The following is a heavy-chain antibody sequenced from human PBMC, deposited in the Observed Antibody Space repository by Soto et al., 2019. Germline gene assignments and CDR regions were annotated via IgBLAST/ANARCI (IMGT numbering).Heavy chain of an antibody. CDR2: IYYAGTT. CDR3: ARLGGYYQALDT. J-gene: IGHJ5*02. D-gene: IGHD3-22*01. CDR1: SGSINNYY. Sequence: SETLSLTCTVSSGSINNYYWSWIRQPPGKGLEFIGYIYYAGTTTYNPSLKSRVTISVDTSKNQFSLKLSSVTAADTAVYYCARLGGYYQALDTWGQGTLVTVSS. V-gene: IGHV4-59*08.